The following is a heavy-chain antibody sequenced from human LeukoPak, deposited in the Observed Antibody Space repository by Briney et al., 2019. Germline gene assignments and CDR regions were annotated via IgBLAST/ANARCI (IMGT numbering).Heavy chain of an antibody. CDR2: IRSKAYGGTT. CDR3: TRALGIAVAGTKYGMDV. D-gene: IGHD6-19*01. Sequence: GGSLGLSCTASGFTFGDYAMSWVRQAPGKGLEWVGFIRSKAYGGTTEYAASVKGRFTISRDDSKSIAYLQMNSLKTEDTAVYYCTRALGIAVAGTKYGMDVWGQGTTVTVSS. CDR1: GFTFGDYA. V-gene: IGHV3-49*04. J-gene: IGHJ6*02.